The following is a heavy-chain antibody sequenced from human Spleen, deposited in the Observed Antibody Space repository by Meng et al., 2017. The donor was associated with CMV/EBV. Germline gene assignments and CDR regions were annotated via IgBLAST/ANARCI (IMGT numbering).Heavy chain of an antibody. CDR2: IKYDGSEK. J-gene: IGHJ6*02. D-gene: IGHD3-10*01. Sequence: GESLKISCAASGFTFSDYWMTWVRQAPGKGLEWVASIKYDGSEKNYVDSVKGRFTISRDNAKNSLYLQMNSLRAEDTAVYYCARDNHGFRELREDVWGQGITVTVSS. CDR1: GFTFSDYW. V-gene: IGHV3-7*01. CDR3: ARDNHGFRELREDV.